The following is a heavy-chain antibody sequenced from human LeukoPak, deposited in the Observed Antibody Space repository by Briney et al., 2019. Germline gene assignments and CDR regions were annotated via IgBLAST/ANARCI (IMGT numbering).Heavy chain of an antibody. J-gene: IGHJ4*02. CDR2: INPSGGST. V-gene: IGHV1-46*01. CDR1: GYSFTSYY. D-gene: IGHD3-10*01. Sequence: GESLKISCKGSGYSFTSYYMHWVRQAPGQGLEWMGIINPSGGSTSYAQKFQGRVTMTRDTSTSTVYMELSSLRSEDTAVYYCARGRVEAGSGSYNYWGQGTLVTVSS. CDR3: ARGRVEAGSGSYNY.